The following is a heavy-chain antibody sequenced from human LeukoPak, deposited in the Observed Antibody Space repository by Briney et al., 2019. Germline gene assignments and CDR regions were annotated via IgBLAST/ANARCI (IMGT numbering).Heavy chain of an antibody. D-gene: IGHD2-15*01. CDR3: ARSLRSPRYCIDDTCYFDY. CDR2: IGGDGRRT. Sequence: PGGSLRLSCAASGLNIDLYTMSWVRQAPWKGLEWVSAIGGDGRRTFYADSVKGRFTISRDNAKNTQYLQINSLRVEDTAVYYCARSLRSPRYCIDDTCYFDYWGQGTLVTVSS. J-gene: IGHJ4*02. V-gene: IGHV3-23*01. CDR1: GLNIDLYT.